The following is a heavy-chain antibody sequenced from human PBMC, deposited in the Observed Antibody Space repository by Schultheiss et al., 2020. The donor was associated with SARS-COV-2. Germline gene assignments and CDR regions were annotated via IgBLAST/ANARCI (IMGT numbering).Heavy chain of an antibody. CDR3: VRDGGTSGWYYYGMDV. V-gene: IGHV3-33*01. Sequence: GGSLRLSCAASGFTFSSYGMHWVRQAPGKGLEWVAVIWKDGVKTYYADSVKGRFTISEDISKNTLYLQMNSLRGEDTGVYYCVRDGGTSGWYYYGMDVWGQGTTVTVSS. D-gene: IGHD6-25*01. CDR2: IWKDGVKT. CDR1: GFTFSSYG. J-gene: IGHJ6*02.